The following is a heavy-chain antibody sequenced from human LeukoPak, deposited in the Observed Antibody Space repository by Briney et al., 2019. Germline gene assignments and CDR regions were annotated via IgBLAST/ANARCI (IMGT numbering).Heavy chain of an antibody. J-gene: IGHJ4*02. V-gene: IGHV1-69*05. CDR3: ARGEGLSCYSDY. D-gene: IGHD2-2*02. Sequence: ASVKVSCKASGYTFTSYDINWVRQATGQGLEWMGGIIPIFGTANYAQKFQGRVTITTDESTSTAYMELSSLRSEDTAVYYCARGEGLSCYSDYWGQGTLVTVSS. CDR2: IIPIFGTA. CDR1: GYTFTSYD.